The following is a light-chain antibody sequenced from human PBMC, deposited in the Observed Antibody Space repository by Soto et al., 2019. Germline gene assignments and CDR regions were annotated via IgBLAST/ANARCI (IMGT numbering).Light chain of an antibody. CDR1: QSVTSSY. CDR3: QKRNIWPPVT. J-gene: IGKJ5*01. V-gene: IGKV3D-20*02. CDR2: GAS. Sequence: EIVLTQSPGTLSLSPGERATLSCRASQSVTSSYLAWYQQTPGQAPRLLIYGASSRATGIPDRFSGAGSGTDFTLTISRLEPEDSAVYYCQKRNIWPPVTFGQGTRLEIK.